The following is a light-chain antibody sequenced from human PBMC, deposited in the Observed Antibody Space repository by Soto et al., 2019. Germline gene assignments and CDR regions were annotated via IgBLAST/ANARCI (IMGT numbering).Light chain of an antibody. Sequence: QSVLTQPRSVSGSPGQSVTISCTGTSSDVGGYTFVSWYQQHPGKAPKVMIYDVTKRPSGVPDRFSGSKSGNTASLTISGLQAEDEAAYYCCSYAGGYTYVFGTGTKRTVL. CDR2: DVT. CDR1: SSDVGGYTF. J-gene: IGLJ1*01. CDR3: CSYAGGYTYV. V-gene: IGLV2-11*01.